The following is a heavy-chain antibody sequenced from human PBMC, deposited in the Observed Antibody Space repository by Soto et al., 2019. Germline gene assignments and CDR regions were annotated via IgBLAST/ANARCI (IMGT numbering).Heavy chain of an antibody. J-gene: IGHJ4*02. CDR1: GFTFRSYG. V-gene: IGHV3-30*18. CDR3: AKTGAVAAMGYHFDC. Sequence: RLVEPGGGVVHPGTSLRLSCAASGFTFRSYGIYWVRKAPGKGLEWVAVISHNGVNKQYADSVKGRFTISRDNSKNTLYLQMSSLRPDDTAFYYCAKTGAVAAMGYHFDCWGQGTLVTVSS. CDR2: ISHNGVNK. D-gene: IGHD6-19*01.